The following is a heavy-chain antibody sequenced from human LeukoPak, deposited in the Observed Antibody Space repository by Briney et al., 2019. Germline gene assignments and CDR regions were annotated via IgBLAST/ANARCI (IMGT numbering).Heavy chain of an antibody. J-gene: IGHJ3*02. D-gene: IGHD6-19*01. V-gene: IGHV3-30*02. CDR1: GFTFSSYG. CDR3: AKTDRPYSSGWLDAFDI. CDR2: IRYDGSNK. Sequence: PGGSLRLSCAASGFTFSSYGMHWVRQAPGKGLEWVAFIRYDGSNKYYADSVKGRFTISRDNSKNTLYLQMNSLRAEDTAVYYCAKTDRPYSSGWLDAFDIWGQGTMVTVSS.